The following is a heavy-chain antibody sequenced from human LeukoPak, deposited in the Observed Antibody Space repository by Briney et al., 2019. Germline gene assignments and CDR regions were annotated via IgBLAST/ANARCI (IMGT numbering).Heavy chain of an antibody. CDR1: GYSISSGYY. J-gene: IGHJ4*02. D-gene: IGHD2-2*01. CDR3: ARAPVPAATSYFDY. Sequence: TSETLSLTCAVSGYSISSGYYWGWIRQPPGKGLEWIGSICHSGSTYYNPSLKSRVTISVDTSKNQFSLKLSSVTAADTAVYYCARAPVPAATSYFDYWGQGTLVTVSS. CDR2: ICHSGST. V-gene: IGHV4-38-2*01.